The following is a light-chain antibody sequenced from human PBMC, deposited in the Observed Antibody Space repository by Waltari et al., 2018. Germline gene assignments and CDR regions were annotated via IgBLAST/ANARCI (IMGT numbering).Light chain of an antibody. CDR2: DAS. J-gene: IGKJ4*01. CDR1: QSVSSSY. CDR3: QQYGVSTLT. Sequence: EIVLPQSPGTLSLSPGDRATPSCRASQSVSSSYLAWYQQKPGQAPRLLIYDASSRATGIPDRFGGSGSGTDFTLTISRLEPEDFAVYYCQQYGVSTLTFGGGTKVEIK. V-gene: IGKV3-20*01.